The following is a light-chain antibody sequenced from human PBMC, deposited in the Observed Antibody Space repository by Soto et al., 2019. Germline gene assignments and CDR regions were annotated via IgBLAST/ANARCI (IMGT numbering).Light chain of an antibody. CDR1: QSVSSY. CDR2: DAS. J-gene: IGKJ4*01. Sequence: EIVLTQSPATLSLSPGERATLSCRASQSVSSYLAWYQQKPGQAPRLLIYDASNRATGIPARFSGSGSGTDFTLTIRSLEPEDFAVYYCQQRSNWPPRLTFGGGTKGEIK. V-gene: IGKV3-11*01. CDR3: QQRSNWPPRLT.